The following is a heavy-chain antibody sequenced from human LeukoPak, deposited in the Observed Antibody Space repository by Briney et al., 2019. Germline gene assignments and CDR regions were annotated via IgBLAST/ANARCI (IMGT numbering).Heavy chain of an antibody. CDR1: GGSISSYY. J-gene: IGHJ4*02. CDR2: IFSSGST. V-gene: IGHV4-4*07. CDR3: ARHYYDGSGYYYPVDY. D-gene: IGHD3-22*01. Sequence: SETLSLTCTVSGGSISSYYWSWIRQPAGRGLEWIGRIFSSGSTNYNPSLKTRVTMSVDTSKNQFSLKLSSVTAADTAVYYCARHYYDGSGYYYPVDYWGQGTLVTVSS.